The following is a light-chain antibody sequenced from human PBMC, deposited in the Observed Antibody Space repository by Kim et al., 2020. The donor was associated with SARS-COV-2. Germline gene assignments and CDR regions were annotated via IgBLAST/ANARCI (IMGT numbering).Light chain of an antibody. CDR3: SSYRSVNTYV. V-gene: IGLV2-14*03. Sequence: SFTSPCTGTRTDVGAYDYVSWYQQYPGKAPKLIIYDVIKRPSVVSDRFSGSKSGNTASLTISGLQAEDEADYYCSSYRSVNTYVFGTGTKVTVL. CDR2: DVI. J-gene: IGLJ1*01. CDR1: RTDVGAYDY.